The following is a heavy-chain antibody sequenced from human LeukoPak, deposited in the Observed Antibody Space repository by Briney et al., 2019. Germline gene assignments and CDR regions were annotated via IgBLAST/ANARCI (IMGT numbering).Heavy chain of an antibody. V-gene: IGHV3-23*01. D-gene: IGHD6-19*01. CDR3: AKTAVAGTWIAFDI. CDR1: GFTFATHG. J-gene: IGHJ3*02. Sequence: HAGGSLRLSCAASGFTFATHGMSWVRQAPGKGLEWISAVTGSGVNTYYAESVKGRSTISRDNSKNTMSLQLNSLRVEDTAVYYCAKTAVAGTWIAFDIWGPGTMVTVSS. CDR2: VTGSGVNT.